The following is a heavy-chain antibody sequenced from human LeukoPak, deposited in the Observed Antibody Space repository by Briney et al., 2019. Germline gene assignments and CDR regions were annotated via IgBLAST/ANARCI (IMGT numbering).Heavy chain of an antibody. D-gene: IGHD2-2*01. CDR3: ARERSSTSWAPDAFDI. V-gene: IGHV1-46*01. CDR2: INPSGGST. CDR1: GYTFTIYY. J-gene: IGHJ3*02. Sequence: GASVKVARKASGYTFTIYYMHRVRQARGQGLEWMGIINPSGGSTSYAQKFQGRVTMTSDTSTSTVYMELSSLRSEDTAVYYCARERSSTSWAPDAFDIWGQGTMVTVSS.